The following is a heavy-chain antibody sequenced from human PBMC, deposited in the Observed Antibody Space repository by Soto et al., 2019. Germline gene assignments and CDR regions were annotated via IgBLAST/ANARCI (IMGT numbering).Heavy chain of an antibody. J-gene: IGHJ4*02. D-gene: IGHD1-1*01. V-gene: IGHV4-4*02. CDR2: VFHTGSV. CDR1: GGSITASVW. CDR3: ARNAWTRLDY. Sequence: QLRLQESGPGLVKPSETLSLTCSISGGSITASVWWTWVRLTPEKGLQWIGEVFHTGSVNYNPSLQSRLTISVDKSMGQFSLRLTSVTAAYTAVYYCARNAWTRLDYWGQGALVTVSS.